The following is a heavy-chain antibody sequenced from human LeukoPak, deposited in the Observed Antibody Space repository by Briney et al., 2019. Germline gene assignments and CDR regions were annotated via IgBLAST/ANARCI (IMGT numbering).Heavy chain of an antibody. J-gene: IGHJ4*02. CDR2: INPNSGVT. CDR3: ARGSIAARYLVDY. Sequence: GASVKVSCKASGYTFSGFYIHWVRQAPGQGLEWMGWINPNSGVTNYAQKFQGRVTMTRDTSISTAYMELSRLRSDDTAVYYCARGSIAARYLVDYWGQGTLVTVSS. D-gene: IGHD6-6*01. V-gene: IGHV1-2*02. CDR1: GYTFSGFY.